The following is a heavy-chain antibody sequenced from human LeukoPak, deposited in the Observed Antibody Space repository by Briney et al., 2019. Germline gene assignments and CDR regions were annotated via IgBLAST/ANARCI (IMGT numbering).Heavy chain of an antibody. V-gene: IGHV1-2*02. CDR1: GNTFRGYY. Sequence: GASVKVSCKTSGNTFRGYYMQWVRQAPGQGLEGMGWINPNNGDTDYAQKFQGRVTMTRDTSIKTVYMELSRLRSDDTAVYFCARVATLVRGIKGYFDYWGQGTLVTVSS. CDR3: ARVATLVRGIKGYFDY. CDR2: INPNNGDT. D-gene: IGHD3-10*01. J-gene: IGHJ4*02.